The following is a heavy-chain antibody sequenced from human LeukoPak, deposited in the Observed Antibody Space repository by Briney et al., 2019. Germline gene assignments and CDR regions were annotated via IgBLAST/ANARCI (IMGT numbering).Heavy chain of an antibody. J-gene: IGHJ6*03. V-gene: IGHV3-21*01. CDR3: AREGWNYARAYYYYYMDI. CDR1: GFTFSSYS. CDR2: ISSSSSYI. D-gene: IGHD1-7*01. Sequence: GGSLRLSCAASGFTFSSYSMNWVRQAPGKGLEAVSAISSSSSYIYYADSVKGRFTISRDNAKNSLYLQMNSPRAEDTAVYYCAREGWNYARAYYYYYMDIWGKGTTVTVSS.